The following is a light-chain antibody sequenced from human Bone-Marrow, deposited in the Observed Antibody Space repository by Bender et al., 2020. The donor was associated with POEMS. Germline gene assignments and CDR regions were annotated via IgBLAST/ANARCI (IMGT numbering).Light chain of an antibody. CDR3: DVWDDSLNGWV. J-gene: IGLJ3*02. V-gene: IGLV1-44*01. CDR2: SSH. Sequence: QSVLTQPPSASGTPGQRVTISCSGGSSNIGAHAVNWYQHLPGTAPKLLIYSSHRRPSEVPDRFSGSGSGTSASLAISGLQSEDEADYYCDVWDDSLNGWVFGGGTKLTVL. CDR1: SSNIGAHA.